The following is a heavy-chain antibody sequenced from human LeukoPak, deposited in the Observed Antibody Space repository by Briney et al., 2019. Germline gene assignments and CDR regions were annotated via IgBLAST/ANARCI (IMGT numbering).Heavy chain of an antibody. Sequence: GGSLRLSCAASGFTFSSYTLHWVRQTPGKGLEWVALIWYDGRTKDSADSVKGRFTISRDNAKNTLYLQMNSLRGVDTAVYYFVSDWDGYWVQGTLVTVSS. J-gene: IGHJ4*02. CDR2: IWYDGRTK. CDR1: GFTFSSYT. D-gene: IGHD1-26*01. V-gene: IGHV3-30*04. CDR3: VSDWDGY.